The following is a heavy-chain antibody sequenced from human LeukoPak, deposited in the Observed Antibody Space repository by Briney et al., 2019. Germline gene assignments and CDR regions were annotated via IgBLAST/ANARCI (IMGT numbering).Heavy chain of an antibody. CDR2: IKQDGSEK. J-gene: IGHJ3*02. Sequence: GGSLRLSCAASGFTFSSYWMSWVRQAPGKGLEWVANIKQDGSEKYYVDSVKGRFTISRDNAKNSLYLQMNSLRAEDTAVYYCARYYYDSSGYYYVPAFDIWGQGKMVTVSS. V-gene: IGHV3-7*01. CDR1: GFTFSSYW. D-gene: IGHD3-22*01. CDR3: ARYYYDSSGYYYVPAFDI.